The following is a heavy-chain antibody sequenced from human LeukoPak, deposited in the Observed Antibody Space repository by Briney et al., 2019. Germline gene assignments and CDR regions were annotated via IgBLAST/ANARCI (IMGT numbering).Heavy chain of an antibody. V-gene: IGHV4-59*01. CDR1: GGSISSYY. Sequence: KPSETLSLTCTVSGGSISSYYWSWIRQPPGKGLEWIGYIYDSGSTNYNPSLKSRVTISVDTSKNQFSLRLSSVTAADTAVYYCARDDYGDFFFDSWGQGTLVTVSS. CDR2: IYDSGST. CDR3: ARDDYGDFFFDS. J-gene: IGHJ4*02. D-gene: IGHD4-17*01.